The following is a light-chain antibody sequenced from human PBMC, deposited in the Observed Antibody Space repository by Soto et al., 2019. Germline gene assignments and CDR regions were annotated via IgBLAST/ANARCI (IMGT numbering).Light chain of an antibody. Sequence: IQMTQSPSSLSASVGDRVTITCRASQGVRDDVGWYQQKPGKAPKLLIYSASTLQSGVPSRFSGSGSGTDFTLTISGLQPEDFATYYCQQYDGHFGQGTKLEIK. J-gene: IGKJ2*01. CDR2: SAS. V-gene: IGKV1-6*01. CDR3: QQYDGH. CDR1: QGVRDD.